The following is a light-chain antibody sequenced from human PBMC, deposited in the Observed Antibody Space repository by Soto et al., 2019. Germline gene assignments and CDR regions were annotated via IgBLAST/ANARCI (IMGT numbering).Light chain of an antibody. CDR1: QAIRNE. V-gene: IGKV1-6*01. CDR2: AAS. J-gene: IGKJ1*01. CDR3: LQDNKYPRT. Sequence: AIPMTQSPSSLSAFVGDRVTITCRASQAIRNELGWYQQRPGKAPKLLIYAASTLESGVPLRFSASGSGTDFTLSISSLRPEDVATYYCLQDNKYPRTFGQGTKVEI.